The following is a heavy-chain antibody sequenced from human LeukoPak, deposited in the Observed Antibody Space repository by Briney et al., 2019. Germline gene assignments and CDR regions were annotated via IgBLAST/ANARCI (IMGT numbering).Heavy chain of an antibody. J-gene: IGHJ4*02. CDR2: IYHSGST. Sequence: SETLSLTCAVSGYSISSGYHWGWIRQPPGEGLEWIGSIYHSGSTYYNPSLKSRVTISVDTSKNQFSLKLSSVTAADTAVYYCARWGVPAANDYWGQGTLVTVSS. D-gene: IGHD2-2*01. CDR3: ARWGVPAANDY. CDR1: GYSISSGYH. V-gene: IGHV4-38-2*01.